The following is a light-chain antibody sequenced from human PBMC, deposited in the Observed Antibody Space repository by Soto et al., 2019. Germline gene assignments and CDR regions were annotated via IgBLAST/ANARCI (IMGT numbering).Light chain of an antibody. Sequence: DIQMTQSPSSLSASVGDRVTITCRASQSISSYLNWYQQKQGKAPKLLIYAASSLQSGVPSRFSGSGSGTDFTLTISSLQPEDFETYYCQQSYSTPVTFGGGTKVDIK. V-gene: IGKV1-39*01. CDR3: QQSYSTPVT. CDR1: QSISSY. J-gene: IGKJ4*01. CDR2: AAS.